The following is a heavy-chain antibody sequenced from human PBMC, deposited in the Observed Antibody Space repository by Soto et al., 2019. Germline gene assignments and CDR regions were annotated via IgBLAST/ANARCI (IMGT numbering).Heavy chain of an antibody. D-gene: IGHD1-1*01. CDR1: GFTFSNYG. CDR3: VRDDDFGPNALDL. V-gene: IGHV3-33*01. Sequence: QMPLVESGGGVVQPGRSLRLSCAASGFTFSNYGMHWVRQAPGKGLEWVSLILNDGSEDFYRDSVKGRFTISRDNSRNSLYLQMNSLRDDDTALYYCVRDDDFGPNALDLWGQGTMVSVSS. CDR2: ILNDGSED. J-gene: IGHJ3*01.